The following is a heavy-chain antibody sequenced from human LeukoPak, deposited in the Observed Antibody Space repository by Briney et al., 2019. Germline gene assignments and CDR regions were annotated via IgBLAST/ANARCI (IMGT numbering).Heavy chain of an antibody. CDR3: ASDRAYCSGGSCYSGLDY. V-gene: IGHV3-30-3*01. CDR2: ISYDGSNE. Sequence: PGGSLRLSCAASGFTFSSYGMHWVRPAPGKGPEWVAVISYDGSNEYYADSVRGRFTISRDNSKNTVYLQMNSLRPEDTAVYYCASDRAYCSGGSCYSGLDYWGQGTLVTVSS. D-gene: IGHD2-15*01. CDR1: GFTFSSYG. J-gene: IGHJ4*02.